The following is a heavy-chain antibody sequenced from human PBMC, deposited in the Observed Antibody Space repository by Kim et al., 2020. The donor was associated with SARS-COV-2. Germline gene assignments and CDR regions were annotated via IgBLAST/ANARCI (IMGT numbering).Heavy chain of an antibody. CDR3: ARVKDSGYSLHLDY. CDR2: IYYSGST. CDR1: GGSISSYY. J-gene: IGHJ4*02. Sequence: SETLSLTCTVSGGSISSYYWSWIRQPPGKGLEWIGYIYYSGSTNYNPSLKSRVTISVDTSKNQFSLKLSSVTAADTAVYYCARVKDSGYSLHLDYWGQGTLVTVSS. D-gene: IGHD3-22*01. V-gene: IGHV4-59*01.